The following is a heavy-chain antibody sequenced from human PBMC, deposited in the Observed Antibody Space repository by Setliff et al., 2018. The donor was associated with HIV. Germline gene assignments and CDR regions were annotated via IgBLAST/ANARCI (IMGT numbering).Heavy chain of an antibody. CDR3: ARQVTVVGYFETAAGSFNY. J-gene: IGHJ4*02. D-gene: IGHD2-21*01. CDR1: GGSISSYY. V-gene: IGHV4-59*08. Sequence: ASETLSLTCTVSGGSISSYYWSWIRQPPGKGLEWIGYIDNSGSTNYNPSLKSRVTISIDTSKNQFSLELSSVTAADTAVYYCARQVTVVGYFETAAGSFNYWGPGTLVTVSS. CDR2: IDNSGST.